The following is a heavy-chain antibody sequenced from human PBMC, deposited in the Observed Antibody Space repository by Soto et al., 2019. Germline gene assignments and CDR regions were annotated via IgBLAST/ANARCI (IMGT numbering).Heavy chain of an antibody. CDR1: GYTFTNYA. J-gene: IGHJ2*01. D-gene: IGHD1-26*01. V-gene: IGHV1-3*01. Sequence: QVQLVQSGAEVKKPGASVKVSCKASGYTFTNYAMHWVRQAPGQRLEWMGWINAGNGNTKYSQKFQGRVTITRDTSASTAYRELSSRISEDTAVYYCARAGSLYWYFDLWGSGTLVTVSS. CDR3: ARAGSLYWYFDL. CDR2: INAGNGNT.